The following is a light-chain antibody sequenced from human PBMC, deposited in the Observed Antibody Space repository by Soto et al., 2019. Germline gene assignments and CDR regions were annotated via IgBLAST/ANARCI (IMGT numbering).Light chain of an antibody. CDR3: QQYGSSPPIT. J-gene: IGKJ3*01. Sequence: EIVLTQSPGTLSLSPGERATLSCRASQSVSSSYLACYQQKPGQAPRLLIYGASSRATGIPDSFSGSGSGTDFTLTISRLETEDFAVYYCQQYGSSPPITCGPVTKVDIK. CDR2: GAS. CDR1: QSVSSSY. V-gene: IGKV3-20*01.